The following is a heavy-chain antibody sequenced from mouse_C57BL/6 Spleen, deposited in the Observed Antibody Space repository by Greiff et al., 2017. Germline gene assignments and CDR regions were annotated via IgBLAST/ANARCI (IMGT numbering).Heavy chain of an antibody. V-gene: IGHV1-52*01. CDR2: IDPSDSET. D-gene: IGHD1-1*01. CDR3: ARSYYYGSSYPHWYFDV. CDR1: GYTFTSYW. J-gene: IGHJ1*03. Sequence: QVQLQQPGAELVRPGSSVKLSCKASGYTFTSYWMHWVKQRPIQGLEWIGNIDPSDSETHYNQKFKDKATLTVDKSSSTAYMQLSSLTSEDSAVYYCARSYYYGSSYPHWYFDVWGTGTTVTVSS.